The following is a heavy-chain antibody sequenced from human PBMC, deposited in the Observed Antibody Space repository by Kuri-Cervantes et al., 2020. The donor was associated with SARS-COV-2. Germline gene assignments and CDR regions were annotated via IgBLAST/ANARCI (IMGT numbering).Heavy chain of an antibody. J-gene: IGHJ4*02. V-gene: IGHV3-30*02. CDR3: AKDRALAGSLDY. D-gene: IGHD1-26*01. CDR1: GFTFSSYG. Sequence: GGSLRLSCAASGFTFSSYGMHWVRQAPGMGLEWVAFIRYDGSNKYYADSVKGRFTISRDNSKNTLYLQMNSLRAEDTAVYYCAKDRALAGSLDYWGQGTLVTVSS. CDR2: IRYDGSNK.